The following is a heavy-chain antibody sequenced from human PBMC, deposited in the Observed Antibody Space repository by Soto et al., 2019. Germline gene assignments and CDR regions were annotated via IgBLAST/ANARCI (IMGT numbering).Heavy chain of an antibody. Sequence: QITLKESGPTLVKPTQTLTLTCTFSGFALNPSGVGVGWIRQPPGKALEWLALIYWDDGSRYSPSLKSRLIITRDPSNSHVVLTMPYMDPVDTATYCCARLVGPSPWSGYSGWFDPWGQGTLVTVSS. J-gene: IGHJ5*02. CDR3: ARLVGPSPWSGYSGWFDP. V-gene: IGHV2-5*02. CDR1: GFALNPSGVG. CDR2: IYWDDGS. D-gene: IGHD3-3*01.